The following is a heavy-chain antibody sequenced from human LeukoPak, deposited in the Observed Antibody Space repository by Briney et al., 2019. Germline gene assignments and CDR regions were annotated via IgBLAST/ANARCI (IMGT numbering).Heavy chain of an antibody. J-gene: IGHJ3*02. V-gene: IGHV3-23*01. Sequence: GGSLRLSCAASGFTFSNYWMSWVRQAPGKGLEWVSAISGSGGSTYYADSVKGRFTISRDNSKNTLYLQMNSLRAEDTAVYYCAIQFTMIVVGPFDIWGQGTMVTVSS. CDR1: GFTFSNYW. CDR2: ISGSGGST. D-gene: IGHD3-22*01. CDR3: AIQFTMIVVGPFDI.